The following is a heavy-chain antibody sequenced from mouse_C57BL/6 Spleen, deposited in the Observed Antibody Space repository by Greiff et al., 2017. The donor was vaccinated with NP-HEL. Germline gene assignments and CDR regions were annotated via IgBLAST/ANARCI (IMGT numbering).Heavy chain of an antibody. CDR3: AREDYGSSPWYFDV. Sequence: EVQRVESGPGLVKPSQSLSLTCSVTGYSITSGYYWNWIRQFPGNKLEWMGYISYDGSNNYNPSLKNRISITRDTSKNQFFLKLNSVTTEDTATYYCAREDYGSSPWYFDVWGTGTTVTVSS. CDR1: GYSITSGYY. CDR2: ISYDGSN. J-gene: IGHJ1*03. V-gene: IGHV3-6*01. D-gene: IGHD1-1*01.